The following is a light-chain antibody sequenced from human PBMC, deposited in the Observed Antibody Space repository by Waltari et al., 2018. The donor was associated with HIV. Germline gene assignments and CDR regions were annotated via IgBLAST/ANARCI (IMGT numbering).Light chain of an antibody. CDR1: SLRTNY. Sequence: SSELTQDPAVSVALGHTVRITCRGDSLRTNYASWYQQKPGQAPILVIYGQNNRPSGIPDRFSGSRSGSTASLTITGAQAADEGDYYCNSGGTSGYVWFFGGGTKLTVL. V-gene: IGLV3-19*01. J-gene: IGLJ3*02. CDR2: GQN. CDR3: NSGGTSGYVWF.